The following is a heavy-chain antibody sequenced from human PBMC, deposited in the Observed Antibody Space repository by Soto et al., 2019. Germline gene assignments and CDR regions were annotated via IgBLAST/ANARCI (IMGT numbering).Heavy chain of an antibody. Sequence: EVQLVESGGGLVQPGGSLRLSCAASGFTVSSNYMSWVRQAPGKGLEWVSVIYSGGSTYYADSVKGRFTISRDNSKNTLYHQMNSLRAEDTAVYYCARSRVAGPFDYWGQGTLVTVSS. D-gene: IGHD6-19*01. V-gene: IGHV3-66*01. CDR2: IYSGGST. CDR1: GFTVSSNY. J-gene: IGHJ4*02. CDR3: ARSRVAGPFDY.